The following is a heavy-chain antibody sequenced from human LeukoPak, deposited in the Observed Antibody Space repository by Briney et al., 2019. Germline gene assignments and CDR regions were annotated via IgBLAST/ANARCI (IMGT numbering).Heavy chain of an antibody. D-gene: IGHD1-14*01. CDR3: ARDRHEPGP. J-gene: IGHJ3*01. CDR2: IFHSGVT. V-gene: IGHV4-59*12. Sequence: ASETLSLTCTVSGGSISSYYWSWIRQPPGKGLEWIGSIFHSGVTYYNPSLKSRVTISVDTSKNQFSLKLTSVTAADTATYYCARDRHEPGPWGPGTMVTVSS. CDR1: GGSISSYY.